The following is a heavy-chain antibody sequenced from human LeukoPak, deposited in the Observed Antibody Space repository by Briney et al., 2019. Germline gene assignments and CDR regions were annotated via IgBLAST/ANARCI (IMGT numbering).Heavy chain of an antibody. CDR1: GYTVTSYY. D-gene: IGHD2-2*01. V-gene: IGHV1-46*03. CDR2: INPTGGST. Sequence: ASVKVSCKASGYTVTSYYMHWVRQAPGQGLEWMGIINPTGGSTSYAQKFQGRVTMTRDTSTSTVYMELSSLRSEDTAVYYCAREITLGYCSSTSCPSADYWGQGTLVTVSS. CDR3: AREITLGYCSSTSCPSADY. J-gene: IGHJ4*02.